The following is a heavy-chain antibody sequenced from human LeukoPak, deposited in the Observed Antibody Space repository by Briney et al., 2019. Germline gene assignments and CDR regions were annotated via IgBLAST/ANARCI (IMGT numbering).Heavy chain of an antibody. V-gene: IGHV3-21*01. Sequence: GGSLRLSCAASGFTFSSYRMNWVRQAPGKGLEWVSSISSSSSYIYYADSVKGRFTISRDNAKNSLYLQMNSLRAEDTAVYYCASGCSSTSCYRRRFDYWGQGTLVTVSS. D-gene: IGHD2-2*01. CDR3: ASGCSSTSCYRRRFDY. J-gene: IGHJ4*02. CDR2: ISSSSSYI. CDR1: GFTFSSYR.